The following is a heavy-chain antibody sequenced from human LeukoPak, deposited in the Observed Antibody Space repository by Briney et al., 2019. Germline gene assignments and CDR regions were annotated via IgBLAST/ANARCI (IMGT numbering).Heavy chain of an antibody. Sequence: SETLSLTCAVYGGSFSGYYWGWIRQPPGKGLEWIGEINHSGSTNYNPSLKSRVTISVDTSKNQFSLKLSSVTAADTAVYYCARDESGYFDYWGQGTLVTVSS. CDR1: GGSFSGYY. V-gene: IGHV4-34*01. CDR3: ARDESGYFDY. CDR2: INHSGST. D-gene: IGHD3-3*01. J-gene: IGHJ4*02.